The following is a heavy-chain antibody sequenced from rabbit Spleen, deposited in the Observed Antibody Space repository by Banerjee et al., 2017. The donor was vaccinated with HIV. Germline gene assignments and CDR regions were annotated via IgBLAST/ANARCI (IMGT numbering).Heavy chain of an antibody. D-gene: IGHD2-1*01. CDR1: GFSFSSSHY. J-gene: IGHJ4*01. CDR2: IYAGSSGST. Sequence: QSLEESGGDLVKPGASLTLTCTASGFSFSSSHYMCWVRQAPGKGPEWIACIYAGSSGSTYYASWAKGRFTISKTSSTTVTLQMTSLTAADTATYFCARDLVAVIGWNFNLWGPGTLVTVS. CDR3: ARDLVAVIGWNFNL. V-gene: IGHV1S40*01.